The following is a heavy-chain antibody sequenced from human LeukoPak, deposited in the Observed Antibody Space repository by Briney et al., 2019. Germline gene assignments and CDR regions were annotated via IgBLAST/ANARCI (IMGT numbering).Heavy chain of an antibody. V-gene: IGHV1-24*01. Sequence: ASVKVSCKVSGYTLTELSMHWVRQAPGKGLEWMGGFDPEDGETIYAQKFQGRVTMTEDTSTDTAYMELSSLRSEDTAVYYCATVVITFGGVIAAGWFDPWGQGTLVTVSS. CDR2: FDPEDGET. CDR1: GYTLTELS. CDR3: ATVVITFGGVIAAGWFDP. D-gene: IGHD3-16*02. J-gene: IGHJ5*02.